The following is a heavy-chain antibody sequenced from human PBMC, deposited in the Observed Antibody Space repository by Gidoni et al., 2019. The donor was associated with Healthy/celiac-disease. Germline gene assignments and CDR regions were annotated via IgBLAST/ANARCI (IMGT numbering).Heavy chain of an antibody. CDR3: ARSPGYSGYGGLEDNWFDP. CDR2: IYYSGGT. D-gene: IGHD5-12*01. Sequence: QLQLQESGPGLVKPSETLSLTCTVSGGSISSSSSYWGWIRQPPGKGLEWIGSIYYSGGTYYNPSLKSRVTISVDTSKNQFSLKLSSVTAADTAVYYCARSPGYSGYGGLEDNWFDPWGQGTLVTVSS. V-gene: IGHV4-39*01. J-gene: IGHJ5*02. CDR1: GGSISSSSSY.